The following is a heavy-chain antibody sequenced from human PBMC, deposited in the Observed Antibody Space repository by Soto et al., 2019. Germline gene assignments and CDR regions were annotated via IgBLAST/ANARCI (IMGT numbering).Heavy chain of an antibody. CDR3: ARALRIAVAVDAFDI. CDR2: INPSGGST. J-gene: IGHJ3*02. D-gene: IGHD6-19*01. Sequence: QVQLVQSGAEVKKPGASVKVSCKASGYTFTSYYMHWVRQAPGQGLEWMGIINPSGGSTSYAQKFQGRVTMTRDTSTSTVYMELSSLRSEDPAVYSCARALRIAVAVDAFDIWGQGTMVTVSS. CDR1: GYTFTSYY. V-gene: IGHV1-46*03.